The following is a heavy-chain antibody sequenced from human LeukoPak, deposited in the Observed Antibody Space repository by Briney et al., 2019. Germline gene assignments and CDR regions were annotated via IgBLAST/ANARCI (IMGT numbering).Heavy chain of an antibody. CDR3: VRGALRDCCYTCCSRGNWFDP. CDR1: GFTFSSHW. D-gene: IGHD2-2*02. CDR2: INADGSGT. Sequence: PGGSLRLSCAASGFTFSSHWMHWVRQAPEKGLVGVAHINADGSGTYYAASVKGRFTISRDNAKNTLYLQMHSLTAEDTAVYYCVRGALRDCCYTCCSRGNWFDPWGQGTLVTVSS. V-gene: IGHV3-74*01. J-gene: IGHJ5*02.